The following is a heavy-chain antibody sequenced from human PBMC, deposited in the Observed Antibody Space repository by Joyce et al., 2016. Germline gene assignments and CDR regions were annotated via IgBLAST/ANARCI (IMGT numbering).Heavy chain of an antibody. V-gene: IGHV5-51*01. CDR2: IYPGDSDT. CDR1: GYSFTNYW. CDR3: ARQVAPARFDY. Sequence: EVHLVQSGGEVKKPGESLKISCKGSGYSFTNYWIGWVRKMSGKGLECMGIIYPGDSDTRYSPSFQGQVTISVDKSINTTYLHWSSLKASDTAMYYCARQVAPARFDYWGQGILVTVSS. J-gene: IGHJ4*02. D-gene: IGHD2-2*01.